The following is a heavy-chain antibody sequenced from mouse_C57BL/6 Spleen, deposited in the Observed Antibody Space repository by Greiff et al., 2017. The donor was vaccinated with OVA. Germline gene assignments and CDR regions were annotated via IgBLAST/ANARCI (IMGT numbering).Heavy chain of an antibody. J-gene: IGHJ1*03. V-gene: IGHV1-81*01. CDR2: IYPRSGNT. Sequence: QVQLQQSGAELARPGASVKLSCKASGYTFTSYGISWVKQRTGQGLEWIGEIYPRSGNTYYNEKFKGKATLTADKSSSTAYMELRSLTSEDSAVYFCASYPTDGYSSYWYFDVWGTGTTVTVSS. CDR3: ASYPTDGYSSYWYFDV. D-gene: IGHD2-3*01. CDR1: GYTFTSYG.